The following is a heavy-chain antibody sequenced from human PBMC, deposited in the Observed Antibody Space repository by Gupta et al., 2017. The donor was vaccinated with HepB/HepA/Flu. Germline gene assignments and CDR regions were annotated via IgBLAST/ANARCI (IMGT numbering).Heavy chain of an antibody. J-gene: IGHJ5*02. CDR2: ILYNERT. V-gene: IGHV4-59*01. Sequence: LLESGPGLVKPSETLSPTCTVTGGSITGYFWSWIRQPPGRGLEWIGYILYNERTLYNPSLKSRAAISLGTSKNRFSLTQTSVTAAATVIYYCARGRPDTVVVPAAFGGFLDPWGQGTLVTVSS. D-gene: IGHD2-2*01. CDR3: ARGRPDTVVVPAAFGGFLDP. CDR1: GGSITGYF.